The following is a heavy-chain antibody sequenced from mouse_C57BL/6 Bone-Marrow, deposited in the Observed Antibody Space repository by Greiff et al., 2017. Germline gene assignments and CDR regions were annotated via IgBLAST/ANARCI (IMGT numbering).Heavy chain of an antibody. CDR2: ISYDGSN. V-gene: IGHV3-6*01. J-gene: IGHJ3*01. D-gene: IGHD1-1*01. CDR3: ARRGYGSPFAY. Sequence: EVQLVESGPGLVKPSQSLSLTCSVTGYSITSGYYWNWIRQFPGNKLEWMGYISYDGSNNYNPSLKNRISITRDTSKNQFFLKLNSVTTEDTATYYCARRGYGSPFAYWGQGTLVTVSA. CDR1: GYSITSGYY.